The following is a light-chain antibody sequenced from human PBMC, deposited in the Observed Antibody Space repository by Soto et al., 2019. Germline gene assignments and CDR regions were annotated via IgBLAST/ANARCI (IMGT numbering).Light chain of an antibody. CDR2: VAS. CDR1: QSVSSSH. J-gene: IGKJ1*01. V-gene: IGKV3-20*01. CDR3: QQYGSSKRT. Sequence: EIVLTQSPGTLSLSHGERATLSCRASQSVSSSHLAWYQQKPGQAPRLLISVASSRATGIPDRFTGSGSGTHFTLTISRREPEDFAVCYCQQYGSSKRTFGQGTKVDI.